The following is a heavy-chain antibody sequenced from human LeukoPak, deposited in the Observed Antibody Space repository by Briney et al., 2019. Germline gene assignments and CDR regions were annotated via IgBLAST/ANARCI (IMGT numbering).Heavy chain of an antibody. CDR1: GYSFTTYW. J-gene: IGHJ4*02. Sequence: PGESLKISCRGSGYSFTTYWIGWVRQMPGKGLEWMGIIYPPPSDTRYSPSFQGQVTISADKSISTAYLHWSSLKASDTAMYYCVRLSGQDSLYYDILTGYYAFDYWGLGSLVTVSS. D-gene: IGHD3-9*01. V-gene: IGHV5-51*01. CDR2: IYPPPSDT. CDR3: VRLSGQDSLYYDILTGYYAFDY.